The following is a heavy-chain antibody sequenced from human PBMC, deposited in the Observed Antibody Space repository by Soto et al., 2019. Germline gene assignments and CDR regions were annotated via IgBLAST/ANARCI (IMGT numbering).Heavy chain of an antibody. Sequence: SETLSLPCAVYGGSFSGYYWSWIRQPPGKGLEWIGEINHSGRTNYNPSLKSRVTISVDTSKNQFSLKLSSVTAADTAVYYCARRYSSSWFFIDYWGQGTLVTVSS. J-gene: IGHJ4*02. V-gene: IGHV4-34*01. CDR1: GGSFSGYY. CDR2: INHSGRT. D-gene: IGHD6-13*01. CDR3: ARRYSSSWFFIDY.